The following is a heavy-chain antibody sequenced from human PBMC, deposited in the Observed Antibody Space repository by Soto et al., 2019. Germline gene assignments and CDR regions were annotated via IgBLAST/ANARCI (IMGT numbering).Heavy chain of an antibody. CDR3: ARGSVPAAIGGGYYYYMDV. Sequence: EVQLVESGGGLVQPGGSLRLSCAASGFTFSSYDMHWVRQATGKGLEWVSAIGTAGDTYYPGSVKGRFTISRENAKNSLYLQMNSLRAGDTAVYYCARGSVPAAIGGGYYYYMDVWGKGTTVTVSS. CDR1: GFTFSSYD. V-gene: IGHV3-13*01. J-gene: IGHJ6*03. D-gene: IGHD2-2*01. CDR2: IGTAGDT.